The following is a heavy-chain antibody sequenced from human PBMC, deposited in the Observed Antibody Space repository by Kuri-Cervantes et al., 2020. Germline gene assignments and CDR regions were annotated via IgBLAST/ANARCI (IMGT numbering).Heavy chain of an antibody. Sequence: SETLSLTCAVYGGSFGNYYWSWIRQPPGKGLEWIGEINHSGSTNYNPSLKSRVTISVDTSKNQFSLKLSSVTAADTAVYYCARGRCTNGVCLLRYAFDIWGQGTLVTVSS. CDR2: INHSGST. CDR3: ARGRCTNGVCLLRYAFDI. D-gene: IGHD2-8*01. J-gene: IGHJ3*02. V-gene: IGHV4-34*01. CDR1: GGSFGNYY.